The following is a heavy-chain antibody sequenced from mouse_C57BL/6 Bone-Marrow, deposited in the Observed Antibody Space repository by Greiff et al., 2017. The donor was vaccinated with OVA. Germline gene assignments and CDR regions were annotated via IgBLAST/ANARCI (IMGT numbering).Heavy chain of an antibody. D-gene: IGHD1-1*01. Sequence: VKLMESGPGLVAPSQSLSITCTVSGFSLTSYAISWVRQPPGKGLEWLGVIWPGGGTNYNSALKSRPTLSKDNSKSKVFLKMNSLQTDDTAMYYCARRDYYGSSYGFAYWGQGTLVTVSA. J-gene: IGHJ3*01. V-gene: IGHV2-9-1*01. CDR3: ARRDYYGSSYGFAY. CDR1: GFSLTSYA. CDR2: IWPGGGT.